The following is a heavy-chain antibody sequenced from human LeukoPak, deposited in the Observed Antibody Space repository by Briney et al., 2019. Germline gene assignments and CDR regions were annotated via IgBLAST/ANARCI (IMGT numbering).Heavy chain of an antibody. CDR2: ISGSGGST. CDR1: GFTFSSYA. V-gene: IGHV3-23*01. CDR3: AKEGGDGYIAYYFDY. D-gene: IGHD5-24*01. Sequence: GGSLRLSCAASGFTFSSYAMSWVRQAPGKGLEWVSAISGSGGSTYYADSVKGRFTISRDNSKNTLYLQMNSLRAEDTAIYYCAKEGGDGYIAYYFDYWGQGTLVTVSS. J-gene: IGHJ4*02.